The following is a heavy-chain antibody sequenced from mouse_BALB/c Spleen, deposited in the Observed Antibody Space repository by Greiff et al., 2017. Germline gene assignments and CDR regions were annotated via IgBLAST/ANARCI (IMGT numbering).Heavy chain of an antibody. V-gene: IGHV5-6-4*01. J-gene: IGHJ3*01. CDR3: TRGEPGFAY. CDR1: GFTFSSYT. CDR2: ISSGGSYT. Sequence: EVMLVESGGGLVKPGGSLKLSCAASGFTFSSYTMSWVRQTPEKRLEWVATISSGGSYTYYPDSVKGRFTISRDNAKNTLYLQMSSLKSEDTAMYYCTRGEPGFAYWGQGTLVTVSA.